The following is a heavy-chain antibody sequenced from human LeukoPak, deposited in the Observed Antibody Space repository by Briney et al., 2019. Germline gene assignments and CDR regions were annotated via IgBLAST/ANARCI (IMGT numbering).Heavy chain of an antibody. CDR3: ARPYCSGGTCYSLGPYDY. CDR2: NCPGGST. CDR1: GGSISSSIYY. Sequence: SETLSVTCTVSGGSISSSIYYWGWIRQPPGKGLEWLGSNCPGGSTYYNPSLKSRVTNSVDTSKNQFSLKLSSVTAADTAVYYCARPYCSGGTCYSLGPYDYWGQGTLVTVCS. D-gene: IGHD2-15*01. J-gene: IGHJ4*02. V-gene: IGHV4-39*01.